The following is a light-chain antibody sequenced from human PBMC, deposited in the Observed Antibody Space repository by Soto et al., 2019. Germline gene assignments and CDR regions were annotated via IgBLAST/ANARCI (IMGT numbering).Light chain of an antibody. J-gene: IGLJ2*01. V-gene: IGLV2-8*01. Sequence: QSVLTQPPSASGSPGQSVTISCTGTSSDVGSYNYVSWYQQHPGKAPKLIIYEISKRPSGVPDRFSGSKSGNTASLTVSGLQAEDGADYYCSSYAGSNNLVFGGGTKVTVL. CDR3: SSYAGSNNLV. CDR1: SSDVGSYNY. CDR2: EIS.